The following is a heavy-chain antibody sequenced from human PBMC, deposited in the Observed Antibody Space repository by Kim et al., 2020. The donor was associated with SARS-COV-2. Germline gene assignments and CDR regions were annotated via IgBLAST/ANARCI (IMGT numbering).Heavy chain of an antibody. J-gene: IGHJ2*01. V-gene: IGHV3-48*02. CDR3: ARYFDL. CDR2: ISNTSDTI. Sequence: GGSLRLSCEASGFTFNNYRINWVRQAPGKGLEWVSYISNTSDTIYYADSVKGRFTISRDNAKNSLYLQMNSLRDEYTAVYYCARYFDLWGRGTLVTVSS. CDR1: GFTFNNYR.